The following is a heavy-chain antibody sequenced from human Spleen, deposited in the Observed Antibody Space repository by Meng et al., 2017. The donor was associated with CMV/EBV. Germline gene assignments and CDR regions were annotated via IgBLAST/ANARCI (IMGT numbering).Heavy chain of an antibody. J-gene: IGHJ4*02. Sequence: GESLKISCAASGFNFANYAMTWVRQAPGKGLEWVSTITPGVRTHYADSVKGRFTISRDISKDLLYLEMHSLRAEDTAVYYCAKDHVAVTGIGPLFDSWGQGTLVTVSS. CDR2: ITPGVRT. CDR1: GFNFANYA. D-gene: IGHD6-19*01. V-gene: IGHV3-23*01. CDR3: AKDHVAVTGIGPLFDS.